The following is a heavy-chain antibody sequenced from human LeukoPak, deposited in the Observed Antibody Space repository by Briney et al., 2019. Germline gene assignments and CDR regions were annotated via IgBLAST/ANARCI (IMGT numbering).Heavy chain of an antibody. V-gene: IGHV3-21*01. D-gene: IGHD3-3*01. Sequence: GGSLRLSCAASGFTFSSYSMNWVRQAPGKGLEWVSSISSSSSYIYYADSVKGRFTISRDNAKNSLYLRMNSLRAEDTAVYYCARESYDFWSGNRGNWFDPWGQGTLVTVSS. CDR2: ISSSSSYI. CDR1: GFTFSSYS. CDR3: ARESYDFWSGNRGNWFDP. J-gene: IGHJ5*02.